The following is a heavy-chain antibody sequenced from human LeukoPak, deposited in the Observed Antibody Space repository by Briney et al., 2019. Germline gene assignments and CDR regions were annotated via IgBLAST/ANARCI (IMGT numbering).Heavy chain of an antibody. D-gene: IGHD5-12*01. J-gene: IGHJ4*02. CDR2: TSSSDAGT. V-gene: IGHV3-23*01. Sequence: PGGSLRLSCAASGFTLSSYAMSWVRQAPGKGLEWVSATSSSDAGTYYADSVKGRFTISRDNSKNTLYLQMNSLRAEDTAVYYCAKGSSIPYSRGNSGYGVWGQGTLVTVSS. CDR3: AKGSSIPYSRGNSGYGV. CDR1: GFTLSSYA.